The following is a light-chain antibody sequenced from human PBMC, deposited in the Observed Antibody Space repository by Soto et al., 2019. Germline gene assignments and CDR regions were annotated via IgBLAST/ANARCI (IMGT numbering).Light chain of an antibody. V-gene: IGKV3-15*01. CDR3: QQYNNWPRT. CDR2: GAS. CDR1: QTVSSN. J-gene: IGKJ2*01. Sequence: EIVMTQSPDTLSVSPGERATLSCRASQTVSSNLAWYQQIPGQVPRLLIYGASTRATGIPARFSGSGSGREFTLTISSLQSEDLAVYYCQQYNNWPRTFGQGTKLEIK.